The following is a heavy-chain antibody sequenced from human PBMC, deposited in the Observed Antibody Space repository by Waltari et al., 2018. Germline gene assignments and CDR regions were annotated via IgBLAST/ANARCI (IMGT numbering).Heavy chain of an antibody. J-gene: IGHJ4*02. V-gene: IGHV2-26*01. CDR1: GFSLSNARMG. Sequence: QVTLKESGPVLVKPTETLTLTCTVSGFSLSNARMGVSWIRQPPGKALEWLAHIFSNDEKSYSTSLKSRLTISKDTSKSQVVLTMTNMDPVDTATYYCARSNVYYDFWSGLYFDYWGQGTLVTVSS. CDR3: ARSNVYYDFWSGLYFDY. D-gene: IGHD3-3*01. CDR2: IFSNDEK.